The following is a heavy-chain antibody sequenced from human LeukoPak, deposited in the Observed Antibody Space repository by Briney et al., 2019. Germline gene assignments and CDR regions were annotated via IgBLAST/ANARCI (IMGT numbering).Heavy chain of an antibody. V-gene: IGHV3-20*04. CDR1: GFTFDDYG. Sequence: GGSLRLSCAASGFTFDDYGMSWVRQAPGKGLEWVSGINWNGGSTGYADSVKGRFTISRDNAKNSLYLQMNSLRAEDTAVYYCARGGIAARYFDYWGQGTLVTVSS. D-gene: IGHD6-6*01. J-gene: IGHJ4*02. CDR3: ARGGIAARYFDY. CDR2: INWNGGST.